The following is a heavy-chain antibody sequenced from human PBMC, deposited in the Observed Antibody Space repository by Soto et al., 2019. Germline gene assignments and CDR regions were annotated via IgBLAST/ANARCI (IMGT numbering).Heavy chain of an antibody. CDR2: ISGSGGST. D-gene: IGHD3-10*01. CDR3: ATDPAPYYYGSGSSSTSYYYYGMDV. CDR1: GFTFSSYA. J-gene: IGHJ6*02. Sequence: GGSLRLSCAASGFTFSSYAMSWVRQAPGKGLEWVSAISGSGGSTYYADSVKGRFTISRDNSKNTLYLQMNSLRAEDTAVYYCATDPAPYYYGSGSSSTSYYYYGMDVWGQGTTVTVSS. V-gene: IGHV3-23*01.